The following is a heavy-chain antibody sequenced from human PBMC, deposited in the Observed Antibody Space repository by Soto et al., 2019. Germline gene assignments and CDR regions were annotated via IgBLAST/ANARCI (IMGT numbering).Heavy chain of an antibody. Sequence: QLQLQESGPGLVKPSETLSLTCTVSGGSISSSSYYWGWIRQPPGKGLEWIGSIYYSGSTYYNPSLKSRVTISVDTSKNQFSLKLSSVTAADTAVYYCARPSRGAGAFDIWGQGTMVTVSS. CDR1: GGSISSSSYY. CDR3: ARPSRGAGAFDI. V-gene: IGHV4-39*01. D-gene: IGHD3-16*01. CDR2: IYYSGST. J-gene: IGHJ3*02.